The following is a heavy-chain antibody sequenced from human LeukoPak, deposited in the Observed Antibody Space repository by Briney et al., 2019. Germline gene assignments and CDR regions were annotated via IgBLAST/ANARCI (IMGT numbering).Heavy chain of an antibody. D-gene: IGHD6-13*01. CDR2: TYYRSKWYN. J-gene: IGHJ5*02. CDR1: GDSVSSNSAA. CDR3: ARDGSSWPSNWFDP. Sequence: SQALSLTCALSGDSVSSNSAAWNWIRQSPSRGLEWLGRTYYRSKWYNDYAVSVKSRITINPDTSKNQFSLQLNSVTPEDTAVYYCARDGSSWPSNWFDPWGQGTLVTVSS. V-gene: IGHV6-1*01.